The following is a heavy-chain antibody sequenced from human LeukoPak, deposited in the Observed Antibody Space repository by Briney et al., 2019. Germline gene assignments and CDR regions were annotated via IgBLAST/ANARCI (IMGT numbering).Heavy chain of an antibody. J-gene: IGHJ4*02. CDR1: GFTFDIYA. D-gene: IGHD2-15*01. Sequence: GGSLRLSCAASGFTFDIYAMHWVRQAPGKGLEWVAVVSYDGTNKYYADSVKGRFTISRDNSQNTLHLQMSSLRVADTAVYYCARDQFKHCSDGSCYVIDNWGPGTLVAVSS. V-gene: IGHV3-30*04. CDR3: ARDQFKHCSDGSCYVIDN. CDR2: VSYDGTNK.